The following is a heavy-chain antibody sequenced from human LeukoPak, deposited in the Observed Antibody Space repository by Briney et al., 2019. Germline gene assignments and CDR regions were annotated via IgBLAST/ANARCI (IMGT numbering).Heavy chain of an antibody. CDR2: IHYSGST. Sequence: PSETLSLTCSVSGASITSDDYYWSWIRQPPGKGLEWIGYIHYSGSTVYNPSLKSRVTISVDTSKSQFSLRLSSVAVADTAVYYCAREGRDFWSGSRGWFDPWGQGTLVTVSS. V-gene: IGHV4-30-4*01. J-gene: IGHJ5*02. D-gene: IGHD3-3*01. CDR1: GASITSDDYY. CDR3: AREGRDFWSGSRGWFDP.